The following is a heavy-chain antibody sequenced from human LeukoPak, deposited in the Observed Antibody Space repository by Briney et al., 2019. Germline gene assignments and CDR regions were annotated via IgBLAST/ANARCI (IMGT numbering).Heavy chain of an antibody. J-gene: IGHJ5*01. CDR1: GFTFNTYW. Sequence: GGSLRLSCAASGFTFNTYWMHWVRLAPGKGLVWVSSISSSSNYRYFADSVNGRFTISRDNAKNSLYLQMNSLRAEDTAVYYCAKHLNSHDFVGNSFSSWGQGTLVTVSS. V-gene: IGHV3-21*06. CDR3: AKHLNSHDFVGNSFSS. CDR2: ISSSSNYR. D-gene: IGHD1-1*01.